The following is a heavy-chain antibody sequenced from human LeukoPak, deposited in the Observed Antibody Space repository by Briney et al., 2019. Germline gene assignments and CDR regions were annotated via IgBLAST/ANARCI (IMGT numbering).Heavy chain of an antibody. CDR1: GFTVSSNY. J-gene: IGHJ4*02. Sequence: GGSLRLSCAASGFTVSSNYVSWVRQAPGKGLEWVSVIYSGGSTYYADSVKGRFTISRDNSKNTLYLQMNSLRAEDTAVYYCTTEVGLKVRFDYWGQGTLVTVSS. CDR3: TTEVGLKVRFDY. CDR2: IYSGGST. V-gene: IGHV3-53*01. D-gene: IGHD2-15*01.